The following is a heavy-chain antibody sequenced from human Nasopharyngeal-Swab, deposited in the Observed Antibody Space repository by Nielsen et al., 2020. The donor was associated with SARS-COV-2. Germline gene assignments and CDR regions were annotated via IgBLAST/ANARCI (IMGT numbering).Heavy chain of an antibody. CDR1: GFTFDDYA. V-gene: IGHV3-9*01. CDR3: AKDSRSSYYDAYYYSMDV. J-gene: IGHJ6*03. D-gene: IGHD4-11*01. Sequence: SLKISCAVSGFTFDDYAMHWVRQAPGKGLEWVSSISRNAASIGYAASVKGRFTISRGNAKNSLYLQMSTLRAEDTALYYCAKDSRSSYYDAYYYSMDVWGKGTTVTVSS. CDR2: ISRNAASI.